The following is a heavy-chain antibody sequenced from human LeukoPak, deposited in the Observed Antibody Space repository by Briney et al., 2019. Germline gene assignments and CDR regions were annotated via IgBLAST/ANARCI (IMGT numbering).Heavy chain of an antibody. D-gene: IGHD6-6*01. J-gene: IGHJ5*02. V-gene: IGHV1-69*05. CDR1: GDTFSSYA. CDR3: ARVGIAARRWFDP. CDR2: IIPIFGTA. Sequence: SVKVSCKASGDTFSSYAISWVRQAPGQGLEWMGRIIPIFGTANYAQKFQGRVTITTDESTSTAYMELSSLRSEDTAVYYCARVGIAARRWFDPWGQGTLVTVSS.